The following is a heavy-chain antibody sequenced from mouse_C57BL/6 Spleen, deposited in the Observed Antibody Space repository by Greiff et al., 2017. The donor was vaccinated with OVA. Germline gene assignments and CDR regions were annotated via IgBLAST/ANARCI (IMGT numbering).Heavy chain of an antibody. Sequence: EVQLQQSGPELVKPGASVKIPCKASGYTFTDYNMDWVKQSHGKSLEWIGDINPNNGGTIYNQKFKGKATLTVDKSSSTAYMELRSLTSEDTAVYYCARRGHRTGETYGGQGTLVTVSA. CDR1: GYTFTDYN. CDR3: ARRGHRTGETY. J-gene: IGHJ3*01. V-gene: IGHV1-18*01. D-gene: IGHD4-1*01. CDR2: INPNNGGT.